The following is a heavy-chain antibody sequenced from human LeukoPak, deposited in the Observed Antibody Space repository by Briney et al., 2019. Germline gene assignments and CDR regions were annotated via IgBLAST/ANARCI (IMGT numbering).Heavy chain of an antibody. V-gene: IGHV4-59*08. J-gene: IGHJ4*02. D-gene: IGHD4-23*01. CDR3: ARHTEAVGLAY. CDR1: GGSIISYY. CDR2: IYYSGST. Sequence: SETLSLTFTGSGGSIISYYWSWLRQPPGKGLEWIGYIYYSGSTSYNPSLKSRVTISVDTSKNQFSLKLSSVTAADTAVYYCARHTEAVGLAYCRQGTLVTVSS.